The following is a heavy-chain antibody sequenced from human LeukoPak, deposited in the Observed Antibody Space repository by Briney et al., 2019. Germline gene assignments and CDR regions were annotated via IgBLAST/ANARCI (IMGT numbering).Heavy chain of an antibody. CDR1: GYTFTRYA. D-gene: IGHD6-19*01. J-gene: IGHJ3*01. CDR3: ARDYTSAEWLGFAFDV. CDR2: INPLNGNT. V-gene: IGHV1-18*01. Sequence: ASVKVSCTASGYTFTRYAISWVRQAPGQGLEWMGWINPLNGNTNEAERFQGRVIMTTDTSTRTAYMELRSLRYDDTAVYYCARDYTSAEWLGFAFDVWGQGTLLSVSS.